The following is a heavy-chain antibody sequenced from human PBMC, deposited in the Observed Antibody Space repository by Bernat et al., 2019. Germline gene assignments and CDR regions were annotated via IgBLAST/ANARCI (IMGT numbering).Heavy chain of an antibody. D-gene: IGHD6-19*01. Sequence: QVQLVQSGAEVKKPGSSVKVSCKASGGTFSSYAISWVRQAPGQGLEWMGRSIPILGIANYAQKFQGRVTITADKSTSTAYMELSSLRSEDTAVYYCAGVPAAYGSGWYGAFDYWGQGTLVTVSS. CDR1: GGTFSSYA. V-gene: IGHV1-69*04. J-gene: IGHJ4*02. CDR2: SIPILGIA. CDR3: AGVPAAYGSGWYGAFDY.